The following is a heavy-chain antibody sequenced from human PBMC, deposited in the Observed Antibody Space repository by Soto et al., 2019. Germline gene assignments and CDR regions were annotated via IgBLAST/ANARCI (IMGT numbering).Heavy chain of an antibody. J-gene: IGHJ3*02. D-gene: IGHD3-22*01. CDR2: ISYDGSNK. V-gene: IGHV3-30-3*01. Sequence: QLQLVEAGVGVVQPGRSLRLSCAASGFTFSSYAMHWVGQAPGKGLEWVAVISYDGSNKYYADSVKGRFTISRDNSKNTLSLQMNSMRAEDTAVYYCARERITMLVVVTNDAFDIWGQGTMVTVSS. CDR1: GFTFSSYA. CDR3: ARERITMLVVVTNDAFDI.